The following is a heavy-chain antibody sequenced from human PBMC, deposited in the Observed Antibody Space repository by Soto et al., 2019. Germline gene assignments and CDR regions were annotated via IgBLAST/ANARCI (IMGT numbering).Heavy chain of an antibody. D-gene: IGHD6-19*01. CDR3: ARQHSSGWYVYYYYYGMDV. CDR2: IYPGDSDT. J-gene: IGHJ6*02. Sequence: GESLKISCKGSGYSFTSYWIGWVRQMPGKGLEWMGIIYPGDSDTRYSPSFQDQVTISAGKSISTAYLQWSSLKASDTAMYYCARQHSSGWYVYYYYYGMDVWGQGTTVTVSS. V-gene: IGHV5-51*01. CDR1: GYSFTSYW.